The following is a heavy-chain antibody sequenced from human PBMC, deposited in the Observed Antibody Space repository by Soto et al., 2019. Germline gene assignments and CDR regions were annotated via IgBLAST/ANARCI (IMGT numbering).Heavy chain of an antibody. CDR3: ARDPCSGGSGYSRGDYAFDI. V-gene: IGHV1-69*13. D-gene: IGHD2-15*01. J-gene: IGHJ3*02. CDR1: GGTFSSYA. CDR2: IIPIFGTA. Sequence: SVKVSCKASGGTFSSYAISWVRQAPGQGLEWMGGIIPIFGTANYAQKYQGRDTITADESTSTAYMELSSLRSEDTAEYYCARDPCSGGSGYSRGDYAFDIWGQGTMVTVSS.